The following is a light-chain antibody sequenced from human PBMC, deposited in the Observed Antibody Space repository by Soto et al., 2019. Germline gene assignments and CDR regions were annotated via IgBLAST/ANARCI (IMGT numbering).Light chain of an antibody. CDR1: QSIGTD. J-gene: IGKJ2*01. CDR3: QQYNNWPHT. V-gene: IGKV3-15*01. Sequence: EIVMTQSPATLSVSPGERVSLSCWASQSIGTDLAWYLQKPGQAPSLLVYGASTRATGMPARFSGSGSGTEFNLTISSLQSEDFAVYYCQQYNNWPHTFGQGTKLEIK. CDR2: GAS.